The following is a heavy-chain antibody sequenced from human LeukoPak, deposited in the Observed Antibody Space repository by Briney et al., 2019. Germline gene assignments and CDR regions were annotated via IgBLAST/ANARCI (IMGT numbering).Heavy chain of an antibody. D-gene: IGHD2-15*01. CDR1: VFILRRCR. J-gene: IGHJ5*02. Sequence: PGGSLRLSCGACVFILRRCRVTGVRQAPGKGLEWVSYISSSSSTIYYAVSVKGRFTKSRDNAKNSLYLQMNTLRDEDTAVSYCARDIDSHGLCDPWGQGPLVTVSS. CDR2: ISSSSSTI. CDR3: ARDIDSHGLCDP. V-gene: IGHV3-48*02.